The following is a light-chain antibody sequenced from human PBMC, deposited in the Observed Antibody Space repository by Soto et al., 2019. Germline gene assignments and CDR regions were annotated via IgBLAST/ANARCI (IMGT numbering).Light chain of an antibody. V-gene: IGLV6-57*04. CDR2: EDN. Sequence: NFMLTQPHSVSESPGKTVTISCTRSSGNIASNYVQWYQQRPGSAPTTVIYEDNQRPSGVPDRFSGSIDSSSNSASLTISGLKTEDEADYYCQSYDSNNPVVFGGGTKLT. J-gene: IGLJ2*01. CDR1: SGNIASNY. CDR3: QSYDSNNPVV.